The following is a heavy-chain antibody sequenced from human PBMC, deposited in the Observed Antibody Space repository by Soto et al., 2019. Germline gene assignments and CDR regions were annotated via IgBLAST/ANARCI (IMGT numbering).Heavy chain of an antibody. CDR2: ISSTSSYT. Sequence: QVQLVESGGGLVKPGESLRLSCAASGLTFSDYYMTWIRQAPGKGLEWLSYISSTSSYTNYADSVKGRFTISRDNAKKSLYLQMNSLRAEDTAVYYCARDFSGYGGGFDYWGQGTLVTVSS. V-gene: IGHV3-11*06. J-gene: IGHJ4*02. D-gene: IGHD5-12*01. CDR3: ARDFSGYGGGFDY. CDR1: GLTFSDYY.